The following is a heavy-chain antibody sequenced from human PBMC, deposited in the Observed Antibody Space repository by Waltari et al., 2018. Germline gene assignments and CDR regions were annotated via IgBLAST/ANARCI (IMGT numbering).Heavy chain of an antibody. CDR2: ISSNNNYI. CDR3: ARDLDYGDYYGLDV. D-gene: IGHD4-17*01. J-gene: IGHJ6*01. Sequence: EMQLVESGGGLVKPGGSLRLSCSAPGFDFRSCTLNWVRQAPGKGLEWVSSISSNNNYIYYADSVKGRFTVSRDNTKNSLYLQMNSLRAEDTALYYCARDLDYGDYYGLDVWGQGTTVTVSS. V-gene: IGHV3-21*06. CDR1: GFDFRSCT.